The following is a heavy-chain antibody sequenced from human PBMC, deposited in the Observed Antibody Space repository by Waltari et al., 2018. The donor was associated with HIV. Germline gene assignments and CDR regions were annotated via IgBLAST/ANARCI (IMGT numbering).Heavy chain of an antibody. V-gene: IGHV3-15*01. CDR3: TTGAEDLWRVY. CDR1: GFIFSNAW. CDR2: IKSKSDGGTK. D-gene: IGHD3-10*01. J-gene: IGHJ4*02. Sequence: EVQLVESGGGLVKPGGSLRLSCAASGFIFSNAWMSWVRQAPGKGLEGVGRIKSKSDGGTKDYAAPVKGRFTISRDDSKNTPYLQMNTLKTEDTAVYYCTTGAEDLWRVYWGQGNLVTVSS.